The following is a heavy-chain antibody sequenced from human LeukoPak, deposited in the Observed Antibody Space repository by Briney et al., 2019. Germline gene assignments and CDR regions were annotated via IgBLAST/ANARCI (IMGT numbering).Heavy chain of an antibody. CDR2: ISSSGDII. CDR3: AKLVVVTDAFDI. CDR1: GFTFTDHY. D-gene: IGHD3-22*01. V-gene: IGHV3-11*04. J-gene: IGHJ3*02. Sequence: GGSLRLSCAASGFTFTDHYMSWVRQAPGKGLEWVSYISSSGDIIYYADSVKGRFTSSRDNAKNSLYLQMNSLRAEDTAVYYCAKLVVVTDAFDIWGQGTMVTVSS.